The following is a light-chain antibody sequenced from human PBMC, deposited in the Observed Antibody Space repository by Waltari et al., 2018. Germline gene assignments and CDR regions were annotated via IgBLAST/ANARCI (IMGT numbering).Light chain of an antibody. CDR3: MQNIQLPT. V-gene: IGKV2D-29*02. Sequence: IVMTQSPLSLSVTPGQPASMSCKSSQSLLHSDGRTRLFWYLQKSGRSPRLLISEVYDRFSGVSDRVSGSGSETDFTLNISRVEPEDVGIYFCMQNIQLPTFGQGTKVQI. CDR2: EVY. CDR1: QSLLHSDGRTR. J-gene: IGKJ1*01.